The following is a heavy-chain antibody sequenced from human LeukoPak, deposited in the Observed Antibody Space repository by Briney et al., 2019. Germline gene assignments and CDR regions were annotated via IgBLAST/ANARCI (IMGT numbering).Heavy chain of an antibody. V-gene: IGHV4-59*08. D-gene: IGHD3-10*01. J-gene: IGHJ6*02. CDR1: GGSISSYC. CDR3: ARATMVRGVPLYYYYGMDV. CDR2: IYYSGST. Sequence: SETLFLTCTVSGGSISSYCWSWIRQPPGKGLEWVGYIYYSGSTNYNPSLKSRVTISVDTSKNQFSLKLSSVTAADTAVYYCARATMVRGVPLYYYYGMDVWGQGTTVTVSS.